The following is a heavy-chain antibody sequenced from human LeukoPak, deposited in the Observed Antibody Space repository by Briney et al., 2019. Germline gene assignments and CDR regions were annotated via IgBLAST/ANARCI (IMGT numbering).Heavy chain of an antibody. J-gene: IGHJ2*01. CDR2: IWYDGSNK. D-gene: IGHD3-22*01. CDR3: ARGSIHDGAGHYQNWYFDL. Sequence: HPGGSLRLSCSVSGFTFKNYGMHWVRQAPGKGLEWVTYIWYDGSNKYYADSVKGRFTISRDNFNDTLILQMNSLRVEDTAVYYCARGSIHDGAGHYQNWYFDLWGRGSLVAVSS. CDR1: GFTFKNYG. V-gene: IGHV3-33*01.